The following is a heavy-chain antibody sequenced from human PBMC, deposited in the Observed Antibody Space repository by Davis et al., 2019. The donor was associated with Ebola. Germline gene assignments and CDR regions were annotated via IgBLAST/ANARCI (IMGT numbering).Heavy chain of an antibody. D-gene: IGHD4-17*01. CDR2: IKSDISYI. CDR3: ARKDFGDYAYSDY. V-gene: IGHV3-21*01. J-gene: IGHJ4*02. Sequence: GGSLTPSCAASGFTFNSFDMNWVRQAPGGGLEWVASIKSDISYIHYAASVRGRFTVSRDNAQNSLYLQMSSLRVEDTAVYYCARKDFGDYAYSDYWGQGTLVTVSS. CDR1: GFTFNSFD.